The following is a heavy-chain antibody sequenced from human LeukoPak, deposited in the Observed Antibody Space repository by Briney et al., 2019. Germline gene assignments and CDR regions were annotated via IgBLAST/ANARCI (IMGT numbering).Heavy chain of an antibody. CDR2: IYYSGST. J-gene: IGHJ6*02. CDR1: GGSISSSSYY. Sequence: SETLSLTCTVSGGSISSSSYYWGWIRQPPGKGLEWIGYIYYSGSTNYNPSLKSRVTISVDTSKNQFSLKLSSVTAADTAVYYCARIMNSPIAAAGNYYGMDVWGQGTTVTVSS. CDR3: ARIMNSPIAAAGNYYGMDV. D-gene: IGHD6-13*01. V-gene: IGHV4-61*05.